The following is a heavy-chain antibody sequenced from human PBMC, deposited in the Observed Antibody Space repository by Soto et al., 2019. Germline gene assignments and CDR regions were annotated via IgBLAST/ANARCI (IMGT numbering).Heavy chain of an antibody. CDR2: INYGGTT. Sequence: QLQLQESGPGLVKPSETLSLTCTVSGGSISSGGYYWGWVRQPPGKGLEWIASINYGGTTYYNPSLKSRVTISVDTSKNQFSLKLTSVTAADTAVYSCARHGDSAKRYFDLWGRGTLVTVSS. CDR3: ARHGDSAKRYFDL. V-gene: IGHV4-39*01. J-gene: IGHJ2*01. D-gene: IGHD1-26*01. CDR1: GGSISSGGYY.